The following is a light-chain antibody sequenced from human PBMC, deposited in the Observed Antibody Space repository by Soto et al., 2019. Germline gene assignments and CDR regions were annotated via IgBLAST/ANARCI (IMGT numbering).Light chain of an antibody. CDR3: QHYGSSPPVST. V-gene: IGKV3-20*01. CDR2: GAS. Sequence: EIVLTQSPGTLSLSPGERASLSCRASQSVYTNYLAWYQQKPGQAPRLLIYGASRRATGIPDRFSGSGSGTDFTLTISRLEPEDFAVYYCQHYGSSPPVSTFGQGTKLEIK. CDR1: QSVYTNY. J-gene: IGKJ2*01.